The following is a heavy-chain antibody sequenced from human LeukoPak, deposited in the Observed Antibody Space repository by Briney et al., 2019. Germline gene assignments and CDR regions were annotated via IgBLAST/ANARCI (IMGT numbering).Heavy chain of an antibody. J-gene: IGHJ4*02. CDR2: INTGTGNP. CDR3: AAIGAHSFDY. V-gene: IGHV7-4-1*02. Sequence: GASVKVSGKTSGYTFTNYAMNWVRQAPGQGLEFMGWINTGTGNPTYAQGFTGRIVFSLDTSVSTAYLHINTLKPEDTAVYYCAAIGAHSFDYWGQGTLVTVSS. D-gene: IGHD3-10*01. CDR1: GYTFTNYA.